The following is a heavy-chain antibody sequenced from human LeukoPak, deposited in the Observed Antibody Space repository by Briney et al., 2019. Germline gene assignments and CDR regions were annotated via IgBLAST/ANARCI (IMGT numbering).Heavy chain of an antibody. CDR3: AMSVEMPPIPSFDY. CDR1: GYIFTPHH. Sequence: ASVKVSCKTSGYIFTPHHIHWMRQAPGQGLELLGWVSAANNPEYSQKFQGRVVITWDASATTSYPELNSLRSEDTAVYYCAMSVEMPPIPSFDYWGQGTLVTVSS. J-gene: IGHJ4*02. CDR2: VSAANNP. D-gene: IGHD5-24*01. V-gene: IGHV1-3*01.